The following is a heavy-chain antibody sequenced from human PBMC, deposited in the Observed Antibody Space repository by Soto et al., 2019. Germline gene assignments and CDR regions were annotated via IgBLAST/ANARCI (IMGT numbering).Heavy chain of an antibody. Sequence: SVKVSCKASGGTFSSYAISWVRQAPGQGLEWMGGIIPIFGTANYAQKFQGRVTITADESTSTAYMELSSLRSEDTAVYYCASSLRHYYDSSGLDYWGQGTLVTVSS. CDR3: ASSLRHYYDSSGLDY. CDR1: GGTFSSYA. D-gene: IGHD3-22*01. J-gene: IGHJ4*02. V-gene: IGHV1-69*13. CDR2: IIPIFGTA.